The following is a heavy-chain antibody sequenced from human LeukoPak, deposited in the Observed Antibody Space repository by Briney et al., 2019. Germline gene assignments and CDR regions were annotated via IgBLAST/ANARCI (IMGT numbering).Heavy chain of an antibody. CDR3: ARAIPGYNWRGRHAFDI. Sequence: GESLKISCKGSGYSFTSYWIGWVRQAPGQGLEWMGWINPNSGGTNYAQKFQGRVTMTRDTSISTAYMELSRLRSDDTAVYYCARAIPGYNWRGRHAFDIWGQGTMVTVSS. CDR1: GYSFTSYW. V-gene: IGHV1-2*02. D-gene: IGHD1-1*01. CDR2: INPNSGGT. J-gene: IGHJ3*02.